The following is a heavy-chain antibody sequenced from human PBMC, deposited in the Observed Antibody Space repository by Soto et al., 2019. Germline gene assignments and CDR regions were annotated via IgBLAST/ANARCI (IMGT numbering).Heavy chain of an antibody. CDR3: ARAAYSYGTAYLSYYYGMDV. J-gene: IGHJ6*02. D-gene: IGHD5-18*01. CDR2: IIPIFGTA. Sequence: VKVSCKASGGTFSTYAISWVRQAPGQGLEWVGGIIPIFGTANYAQKFQGRVTITADESTSTAYMELSSLRSEDTAVYYCARAAYSYGTAYLSYYYGMDVWGQGTTVTVSS. V-gene: IGHV1-69*01. CDR1: GGTFSTYA.